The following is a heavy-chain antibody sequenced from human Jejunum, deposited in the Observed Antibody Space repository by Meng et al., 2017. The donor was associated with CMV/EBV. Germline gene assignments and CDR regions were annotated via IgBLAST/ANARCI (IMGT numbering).Heavy chain of an antibody. V-gene: IGHV3-23*01. J-gene: IGHJ6*02. CDR2: ISGSGGGT. CDR1: SMYA. Sequence: SMYAMTWVRQAPGKGLEWVSSISGSGGGTEYADSVKGRFSVSRDNSENTVYLQMDSLRGDDTAVYYCAKSGGEFLYFLYGMAMAVWGQGTTVTVSS. D-gene: IGHD3-10*01. CDR3: AKSGGEFLYFLYGMAMAV.